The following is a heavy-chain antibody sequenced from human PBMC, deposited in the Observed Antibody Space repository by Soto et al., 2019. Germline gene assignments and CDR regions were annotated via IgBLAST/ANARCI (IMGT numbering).Heavy chain of an antibody. D-gene: IGHD2-8*01. CDR2: IYYGGSA. CDR3: ARGGHCTDGVCSALDF. CDR1: GGSISTYY. J-gene: IGHJ4*02. Sequence: QVQLQELGPGLVKPSETLSLTCTVSGGSISTYYWSWIRQPPGKGLEWIGYIYYGGSANYNPSLKSRVTISVDTSKKQFSLNLRSVTVADTAVYYCARGGHCTDGVCSALDFWGQGTLVTVSS. V-gene: IGHV4-59*08.